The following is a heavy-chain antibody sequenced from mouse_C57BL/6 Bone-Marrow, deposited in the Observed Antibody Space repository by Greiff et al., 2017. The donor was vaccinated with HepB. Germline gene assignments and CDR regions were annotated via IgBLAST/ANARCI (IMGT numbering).Heavy chain of an antibody. V-gene: IGHV5-4*01. CDR1: GFTFSSYA. CDR2: ISDGGSYT. Sequence: EVKVVESGGGLVKPGGSLKLSCAASGFTFSSYAMSWVRQTPEKRLEWVATISDGGSYTYYPDNVKGRFTISRDNAKNNLYLQMSHLKSEDTAMYYCARDRTTVVPPYYAMDYWGQGTSVTVSS. J-gene: IGHJ4*01. D-gene: IGHD1-1*01. CDR3: ARDRTTVVPPYYAMDY.